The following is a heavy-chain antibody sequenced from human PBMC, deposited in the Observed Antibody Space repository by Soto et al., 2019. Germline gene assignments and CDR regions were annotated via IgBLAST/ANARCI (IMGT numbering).Heavy chain of an antibody. CDR1: GGSISSGGYY. Sequence: TLSLTCTVSGGSISSGGYYWSWIRQHPGKGLEWIGYIYYSGSTYYNPSLKSRVTISVDTSKNQFSLKLSSVTAADTAVYYCARSAYYYGSGSYYNRAFDIWGQGTMVTVSS. V-gene: IGHV4-31*03. CDR2: IYYSGST. D-gene: IGHD3-10*01. J-gene: IGHJ3*02. CDR3: ARSAYYYGSGSYYNRAFDI.